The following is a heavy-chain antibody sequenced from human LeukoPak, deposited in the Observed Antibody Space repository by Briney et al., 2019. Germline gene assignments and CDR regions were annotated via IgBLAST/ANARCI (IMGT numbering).Heavy chain of an antibody. D-gene: IGHD2-21*02. CDR3: ARVVTARYYYYGMDV. CDR2: ISSSSSYI. Sequence: GGSLRLSCAASGFTFSSYSMNWVRQAPGKGLEWVSSISSSSSYIYYADSVKGRFTISRDNAKNSLYLQMNSLRSEDTAVYYCARVVTARYYYYGMDVWGQGTTVTVSS. CDR1: GFTFSSYS. V-gene: IGHV3-21*01. J-gene: IGHJ6*02.